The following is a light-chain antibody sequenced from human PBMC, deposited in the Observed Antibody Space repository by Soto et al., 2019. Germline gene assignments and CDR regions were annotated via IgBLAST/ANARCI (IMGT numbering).Light chain of an antibody. CDR1: SSDVGSYSL. Sequence: QSALTQPASVSGSPGQSITISCSGTSSDVGSYSLVSWFQQHPGKAPKLMIYEAYKRPSGVSNRFSGSKSGNTASLTISGLQAEDEADYYCCSYAGSSTWVFGRGTKLTVL. CDR3: CSYAGSSTWV. V-gene: IGLV2-23*01. CDR2: EAY. J-gene: IGLJ3*02.